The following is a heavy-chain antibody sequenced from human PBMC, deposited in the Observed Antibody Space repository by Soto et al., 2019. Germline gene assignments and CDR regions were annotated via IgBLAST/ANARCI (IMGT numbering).Heavy chain of an antibody. CDR2: ISSSSSTI. CDR1: GFTFSSYS. V-gene: IGHV3-48*01. J-gene: IGHJ6*03. Sequence: GGSLRLSCAASGFTFSSYSMNWVRQAPGKGLEWVSYISSSSSTIYYADSVKGRFTISRDNAKNSLYLQMNSLRAEDTAVYYCARVSALRFLEWLLPLLSYYYMDVWGKGTTVTVSS. D-gene: IGHD3-3*01. CDR3: ARVSALRFLEWLLPLLSYYYMDV.